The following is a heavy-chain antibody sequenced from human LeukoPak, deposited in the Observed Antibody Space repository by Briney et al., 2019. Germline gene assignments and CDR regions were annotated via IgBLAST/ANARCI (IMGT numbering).Heavy chain of an antibody. V-gene: IGHV4-34*01. D-gene: IGHD3/OR15-3a*01. Sequence: SETLSLTCAVYGGSFSGYYWSWIRQPPGKGLEWIGEINHSGSTNYNPSLKSRVTISVDTSKNQLSLKLSSVTAADTAVYYCARGGLSDSFDYWGQGTLVTVSS. CDR2: INHSGST. CDR3: ARGGLSDSFDY. CDR1: GGSFSGYY. J-gene: IGHJ4*02.